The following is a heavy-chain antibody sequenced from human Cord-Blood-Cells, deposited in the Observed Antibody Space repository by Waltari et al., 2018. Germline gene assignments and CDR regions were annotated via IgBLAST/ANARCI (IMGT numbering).Heavy chain of an antibody. J-gene: IGHJ3*02. CDR3: ARAHNYYDSSGYSWDAFDI. CDR1: GYSFTSSW. D-gene: IGHD3-22*01. CDR2: IYPGDSDT. V-gene: IGHV5-51*01. Sequence: EAQLVQSGAEVKKPGESLEISSKGSGYSFTSSWIGWVRPHPGTGQEWMGIIYPGDSDTRYSPSFQGQVTISADKSISTAYLQWSSLKASDTAMYYCARAHNYYDSSGYSWDAFDIWGQGTMVTVSS.